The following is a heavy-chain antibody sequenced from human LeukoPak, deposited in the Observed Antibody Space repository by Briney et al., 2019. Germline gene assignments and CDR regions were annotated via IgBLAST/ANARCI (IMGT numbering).Heavy chain of an antibody. J-gene: IGHJ3*02. CDR2: ISGSGGTT. CDR3: AKDVKTLDAFDI. CDR1: GFTSSSYA. Sequence: PGGSLRLSCAASGFTSSSYAMSWVRQAPGKGLEWVSGISGSGGTTYYADSVKGRFTITRDNSRNTVYLQMNSLRAEDTAVYYCAKDVKTLDAFDIWGRGTMVAVSS. V-gene: IGHV3-23*01.